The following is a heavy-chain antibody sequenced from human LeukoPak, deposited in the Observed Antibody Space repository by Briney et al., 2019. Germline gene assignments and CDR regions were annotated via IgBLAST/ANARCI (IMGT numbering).Heavy chain of an antibody. CDR2: ISGSGGST. D-gene: IGHD3-10*01. J-gene: IGHJ4*02. CDR1: GFTFSSYA. V-gene: IGHV3-23*01. Sequence: GGSLRLSCAASGFTFSSYAMGWVRQAPGKGLEWVSAISGSGGSTYYADSVKGRFTISRDNSKNTLYLQMNSLRAEDTAVYYCAKDILLWFGNDYWGQGTLVTVSS. CDR3: AKDILLWFGNDY.